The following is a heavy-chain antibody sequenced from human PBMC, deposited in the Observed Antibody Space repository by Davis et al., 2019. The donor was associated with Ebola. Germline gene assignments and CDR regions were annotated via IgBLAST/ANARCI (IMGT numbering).Heavy chain of an antibody. J-gene: IGHJ4*02. D-gene: IGHD1-7*01. CDR2: VSSYSDNI. Sequence: PGGSLRLSCAASGVPFTTYTLNWVRQAPGKGLECVASVSSYSDNIYYADSVKGRFTASRDNSKNTLYPQMNSLRAEDTAVYYCAKLELRGYWGQGTLVTVSS. CDR3: AKLELRGY. CDR1: GVPFTTYT. V-gene: IGHV3-21*01.